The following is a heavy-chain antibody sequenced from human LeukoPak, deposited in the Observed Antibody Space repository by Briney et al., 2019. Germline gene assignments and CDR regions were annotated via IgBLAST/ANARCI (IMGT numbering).Heavy chain of an antibody. CDR2: IENDGTGA. D-gene: IGHD2-8*01. CDR1: GFTFSSDR. J-gene: IGHJ4*02. Sequence: PGGSLRLSCIASGFTFSSDRVHWVRQVPGKGLVWVSRIENDGTGAVYADAVEGRFTISRDNAKNMLYLQMNSLRAEDTAVYYCVRGGFNGNWGQGTLVTVSS. CDR3: VRGGFNGN. V-gene: IGHV3-74*03.